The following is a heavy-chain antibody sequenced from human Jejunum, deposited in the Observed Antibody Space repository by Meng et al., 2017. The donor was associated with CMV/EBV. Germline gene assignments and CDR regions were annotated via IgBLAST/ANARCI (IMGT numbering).Heavy chain of an antibody. D-gene: IGHD3-22*01. J-gene: IGHJ6*02. CDR2: IIPIPRTS. V-gene: IGHV1-69*16. CDR3: ARSDYYDSRGKNYYKYYGMDV. Sequence: ITWVRQAPGQGLGWIGEIIPIPRTSSYEQKVQDRVTITTDASRSTAYMELSSLRSEDTAVYYCARSDYYDSRGKNYYKYYGMDVWGQGTTVTVSS.